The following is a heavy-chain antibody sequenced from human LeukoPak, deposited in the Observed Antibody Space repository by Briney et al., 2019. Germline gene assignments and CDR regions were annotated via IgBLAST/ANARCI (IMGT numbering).Heavy chain of an antibody. CDR2: FYYSGST. CDR3: ARGGDIAPGT. V-gene: IGHV4-59*01. Sequence: PSETLSLTCTVSGGSISSYYWSWIRQPPGKGLEWIGYFYYSGSTNYNPSLKSRVTISVDTSKNQFSLKLSSVTAADTAVYYCARGGDIAPGTWGQGTLVTVSS. CDR1: GGSISSYY. J-gene: IGHJ5*02. D-gene: IGHD6-25*01.